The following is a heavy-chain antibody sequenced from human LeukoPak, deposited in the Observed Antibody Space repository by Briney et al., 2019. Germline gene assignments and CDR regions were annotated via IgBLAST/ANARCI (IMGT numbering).Heavy chain of an antibody. Sequence: GGSLRLSCAASGFTFSSYSMNWVRQAPGKGLEWVSSISRSSNYIYYADSVKGRFTISRDNAKNSLYLQMNSLRAEDTAVYYCARALRGSSSCSEYWGQGTLVTVSS. CDR1: GFTFSSYS. J-gene: IGHJ4*02. CDR2: ISRSSNYI. D-gene: IGHD6-13*01. CDR3: ARALRGSSSCSEY. V-gene: IGHV3-21*01.